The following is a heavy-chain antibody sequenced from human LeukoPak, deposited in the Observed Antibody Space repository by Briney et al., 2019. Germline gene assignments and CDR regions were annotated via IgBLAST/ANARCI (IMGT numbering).Heavy chain of an antibody. D-gene: IGHD4-23*01. CDR1: GGSISSGSYY. CDR3: ARGNYGGVTWYYFDY. Sequence: PSETLSLTCTVSGGSISSGSYYWSWIRQPAGKGLEWIGRIYTSGSTNYNPSLKSRVTISVDTSKNQFSLKLSSVTAADTAVYYCARGNYGGVTWYYFDYWGQGTLVTVSS. J-gene: IGHJ4*02. CDR2: IYTSGST. V-gene: IGHV4-61*02.